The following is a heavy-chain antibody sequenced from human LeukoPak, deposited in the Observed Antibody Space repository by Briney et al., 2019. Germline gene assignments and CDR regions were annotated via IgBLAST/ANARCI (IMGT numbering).Heavy chain of an antibody. CDR1: GFTFSNAW. J-gene: IGHJ6*03. D-gene: IGHD2-15*01. Sequence: GGSLRLSCAASGFTFSNAWMSWVRQAPGKGLEWVGRIKSKTDGGTTDYAAPVKGRFTISRDDSKNTLYLQMNSLKTEDTAVYYCTTANPSISLPTYYYYYYMDVWGKGTTVTISS. V-gene: IGHV3-15*01. CDR2: IKSKTDGGTT. CDR3: TTANPSISLPTYYYYYYMDV.